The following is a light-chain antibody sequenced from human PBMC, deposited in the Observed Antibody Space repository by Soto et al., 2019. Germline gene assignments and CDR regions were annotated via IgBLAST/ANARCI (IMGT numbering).Light chain of an antibody. CDR3: QQYSDWPCT. V-gene: IGKV3-15*01. Sequence: EVVMTQSPATLSVSPGERATLSCRASENVFSNLAWYQQKPGQAPRLLISGSSTRATGTPARFSGSGSGTDFTLTIDSLQSEDFAVYYCQQYSDWPCTFGQGTKLEIK. CDR1: ENVFSN. CDR2: GSS. J-gene: IGKJ2*02.